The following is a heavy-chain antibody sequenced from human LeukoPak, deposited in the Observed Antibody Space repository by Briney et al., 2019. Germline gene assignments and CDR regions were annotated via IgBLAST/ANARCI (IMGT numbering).Heavy chain of an antibody. CDR2: IKKDGSGE. CDR3: AAGDTLEF. V-gene: IGHV3-7*03. Sequence: GGSLRLSCVASGFTFSNSWMYWVRQAPGKGLEGVANIKKDGSGESYGDSVKGRFTISRDNAESSLYLQMNNLRAEDTAVCFCAAGDTLEFWGQGTLVTVSS. CDR1: GFTFSNSW. J-gene: IGHJ4*02. D-gene: IGHD2-21*01.